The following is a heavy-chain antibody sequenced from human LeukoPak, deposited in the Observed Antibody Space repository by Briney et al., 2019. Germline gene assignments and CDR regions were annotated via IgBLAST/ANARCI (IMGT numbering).Heavy chain of an antibody. J-gene: IGHJ4*02. V-gene: IGHV1-2*02. CDR1: GGTFSSYA. CDR2: INPNSGGT. CDR3: ARDHCSSTSCLDY. D-gene: IGHD2-2*01. Sequence: ASVKVSCKASGGTFSSYAISWVRQAPGQGLEWMGWINPNSGGTNYAQKFRGRVTMTRDTSISTAYMELSRLRSDDTAVYYCARDHCSSTSCLDYWGQGTLVTVSS.